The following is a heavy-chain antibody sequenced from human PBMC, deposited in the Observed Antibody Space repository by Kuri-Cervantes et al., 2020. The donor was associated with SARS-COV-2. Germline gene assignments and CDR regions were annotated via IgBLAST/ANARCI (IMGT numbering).Heavy chain of an antibody. V-gene: IGHV4-59*01. CDR2: IYYSGST. Sequence: SETLSLTCTVSGGSISSYYWSWIRQPPGKGLEWIGYIYYSGSTNYNPSLKSRVTISVDMSKNEFSLHLRSVTAADTAVYYCARTPRYSYFDYWGQGALVTVSS. D-gene: IGHD5-18*01. J-gene: IGHJ4*02. CDR3: ARTPRYSYFDY. CDR1: GGSISSYY.